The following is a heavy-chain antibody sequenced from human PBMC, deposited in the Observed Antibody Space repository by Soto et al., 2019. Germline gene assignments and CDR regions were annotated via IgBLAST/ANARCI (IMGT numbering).Heavy chain of an antibody. D-gene: IGHD6-19*01. CDR2: ISYDGSNK. CDR1: GFTFSSYG. J-gene: IGHJ6*02. Sequence: GGSLRLSCAASGFTFSSYGMHWVRQAPGKGLEWVAVISYDGSNKYYADSVKGRFTISRDNSKNTLYLQMNSLRAEDTAVYYCAKDTSELWLVDYYYYYGMDVWGQGTTVTVSS. V-gene: IGHV3-30*18. CDR3: AKDTSELWLVDYYYYYGMDV.